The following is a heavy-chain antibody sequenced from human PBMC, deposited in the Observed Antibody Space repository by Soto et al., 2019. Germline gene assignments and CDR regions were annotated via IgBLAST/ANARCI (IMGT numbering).Heavy chain of an antibody. D-gene: IGHD3-22*01. CDR2: ISSSSSYT. Sequence: GGSLRLSCAASGFTSSRYAMSWIRQAPGKGLEWVSYISSSSSYTNYADSVKGRFTISRDDAKNSLYLQMNSLRAEDTAVYYCARDSSSLYDSSGCPDYWGQGTLVTVSS. V-gene: IGHV3-11*05. CDR3: ARDSSSLYDSSGCPDY. J-gene: IGHJ4*02. CDR1: GFTSSRYA.